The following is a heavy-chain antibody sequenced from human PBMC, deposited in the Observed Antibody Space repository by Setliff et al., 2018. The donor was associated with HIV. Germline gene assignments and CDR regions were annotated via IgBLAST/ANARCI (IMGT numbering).Heavy chain of an antibody. V-gene: IGHV4-39*07. CDR1: GGSISSSSYY. CDR2: IYYRGST. Sequence: SETLSLTCTVSGGSISSSSYYWGWIRQPPGKGLEWIGSIYYRGSTYYNPSLKSRVTMSLDTSKNQFSLKLNSVTAADTAVYYCARARRAGSGPKYFQYWGQGTLVTVSS. D-gene: IGHD2-15*01. J-gene: IGHJ1*01. CDR3: ARARRAGSGPKYFQY.